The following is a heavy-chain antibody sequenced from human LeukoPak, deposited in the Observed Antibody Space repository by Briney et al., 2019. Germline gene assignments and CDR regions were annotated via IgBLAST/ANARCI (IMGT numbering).Heavy chain of an antibody. CDR1: GGSISSSNW. V-gene: IGHV4-4*01. CDR2: IYHSGST. D-gene: IGHD6-13*01. J-gene: IGHJ4*02. Sequence: PSGTLSLTCAVSGGSISSSNWWSWVRQPPGKGLEWIGEIYHSGSTNYNPSLKSRVTISVDTSKNQFSLKLSSVTAADTAVYCCARGPWGYSSSWLDYWGQGTLVTVSS. CDR3: ARGPWGYSSSWLDY.